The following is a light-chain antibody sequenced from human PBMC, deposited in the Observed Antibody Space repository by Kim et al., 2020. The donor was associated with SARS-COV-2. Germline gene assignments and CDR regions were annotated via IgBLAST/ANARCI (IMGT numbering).Light chain of an antibody. CDR1: SLGSDY. CDR3: NSRDSNDNVV. CDR2: GKN. J-gene: IGLJ2*01. Sequence: VALGQTVRSTCQGDSLGSDYATWYQQKPGQAPILVIYGKNNRPSGIPDRFSGSSSGNTASLTITGTQAGDEADYYCNSRDSNDNVVFGGGTQLTVL. V-gene: IGLV3-19*01.